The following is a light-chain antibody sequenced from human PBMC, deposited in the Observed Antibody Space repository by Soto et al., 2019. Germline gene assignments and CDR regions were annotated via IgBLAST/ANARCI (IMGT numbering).Light chain of an antibody. Sequence: QSALTQPASVSGSPGQSITISCTGTSSDVGGYNYVSWYQQHPGKAPKLMIYEVRNRPSGVSNRFSGSRSGITASLTISGLQAEDEADYYCSSYTRSASHVFGGGTKLTVL. V-gene: IGLV2-14*01. CDR2: EVR. J-gene: IGLJ2*01. CDR1: SSDVGGYNY. CDR3: SSYTRSASHV.